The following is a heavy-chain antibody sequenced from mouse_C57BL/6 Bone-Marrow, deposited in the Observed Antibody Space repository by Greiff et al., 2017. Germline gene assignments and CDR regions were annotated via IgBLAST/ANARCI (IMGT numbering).Heavy chain of an antibody. Sequence: VQLQQSGAELVMPGASVKLSCTASGYTFTSYWMHWVKQRPGQGLEWIGEIDPSDSYTNYNQKFKGKSTLTVDKSSSTAYMQLSSLTSEDSAVYYCARWDYAMDYWGQGTSVTVSA. CDR2: IDPSDSYT. CDR1: GYTFTSYW. CDR3: ARWDYAMDY. J-gene: IGHJ4*01. V-gene: IGHV1-69*01.